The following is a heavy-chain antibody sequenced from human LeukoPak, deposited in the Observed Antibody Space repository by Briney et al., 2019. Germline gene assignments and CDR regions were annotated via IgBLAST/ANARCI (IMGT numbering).Heavy chain of an antibody. Sequence: SETLSLTCTVSGGSISSSSYSWGWIRQPPGKGLEWIGSIYYSGSTYYNPSLKSRVTISVDTSKNQFSLKLSSVTAADTAVYYCARVGWSYPWVFDYWGQGTLVTVSS. V-gene: IGHV4-39*07. CDR3: ARVGWSYPWVFDY. CDR1: GGSISSSSYS. D-gene: IGHD1-26*01. J-gene: IGHJ4*02. CDR2: IYYSGST.